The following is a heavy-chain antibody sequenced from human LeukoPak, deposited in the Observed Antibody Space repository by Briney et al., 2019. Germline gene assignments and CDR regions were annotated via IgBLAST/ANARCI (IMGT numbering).Heavy chain of an antibody. V-gene: IGHV3-7*03. CDR3: AKDSYYYDSSAKGDW. J-gene: IGHJ4*02. D-gene: IGHD3-22*01. CDR1: GFTFSSSW. CDR2: IKADGSGK. Sequence: PGGSLRLSCVASGFTFSSSWMTWVRQAPGMGLERVANIKADGSGKYYVDSVRGRFSISRDNAKNSLYLELNSLRAEDTAVYYCAKDSYYYDSSAKGDWWGQGTLVTVPS.